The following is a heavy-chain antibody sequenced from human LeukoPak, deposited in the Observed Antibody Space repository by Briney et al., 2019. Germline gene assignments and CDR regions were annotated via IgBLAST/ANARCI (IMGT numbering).Heavy chain of an antibody. CDR1: GGSISSYY. V-gene: IGHV4-59*12. CDR2: IYYSGST. D-gene: IGHD2-2*01. J-gene: IGHJ4*02. Sequence: SETLSLTCTVSGGSISSYYWSWIRQPPGKGLEWIGYIYYSGSTNYNPSLKSRVTISVDRSKNQFSLKLSSVTAADTAVYYCASQASLVVPAAINFDYWGQGTLVTVSS. CDR3: ASQASLVVPAAINFDY.